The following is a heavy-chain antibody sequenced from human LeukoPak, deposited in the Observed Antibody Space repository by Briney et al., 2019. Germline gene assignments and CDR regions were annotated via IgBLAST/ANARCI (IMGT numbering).Heavy chain of an antibody. CDR2: ISGGGGST. CDR3: AKDYGSSSTNWFDP. Sequence: GGSLRLSCAASGFTFSTYAMSWVRQAPGKGLEWVSAISGGGGSTHYADSVKGRFTISRDNSKNTLYLQMNSLRAEDTAIYYCAKDYGSSSTNWFDPWGQGTLVTVSS. CDR1: GFTFSTYA. V-gene: IGHV3-23*01. J-gene: IGHJ5*02. D-gene: IGHD6-6*01.